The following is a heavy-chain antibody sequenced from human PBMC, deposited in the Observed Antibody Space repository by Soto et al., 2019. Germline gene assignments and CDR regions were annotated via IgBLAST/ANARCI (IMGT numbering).Heavy chain of an antibody. Sequence: QLVESGGGLVKPGGSLRLSCEASGFIFSDFYMAWIRQDPGKGLEWVSYISSDGDSTYAASVKGRFTISRDNAKNSLYLQMNSLRVEDTAVYYCVRDRDRRWFDPWGQGTLVTVSS. V-gene: IGHV3-11*01. D-gene: IGHD3-10*01. CDR1: GFIFSDFY. CDR3: VRDRDRRWFDP. J-gene: IGHJ5*02. CDR2: ISSDGDST.